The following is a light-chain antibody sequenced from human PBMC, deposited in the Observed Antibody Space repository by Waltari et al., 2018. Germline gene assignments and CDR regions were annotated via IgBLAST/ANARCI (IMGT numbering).Light chain of an antibody. V-gene: IGLV2-11*01. CDR3: SSYAGSNTFL. CDR2: EVS. CDR1: SSDIGGYNY. J-gene: IGLJ2*01. Sequence: QAALTQPRSVSGSPGQSVTISCTGTSSDIGGYNYVSWYQLHPGTAPKLMIYEVSKRPSGVSDRFSGSKSGNTASLTISGLQAEDEADYYCSSYAGSNTFLFGGGTRLTVL.